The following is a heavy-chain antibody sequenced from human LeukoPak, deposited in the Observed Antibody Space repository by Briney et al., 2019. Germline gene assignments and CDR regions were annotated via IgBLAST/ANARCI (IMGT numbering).Heavy chain of an antibody. Sequence: ASVKVSCKASGYTFTGYYMHWVRQAPGQGLEWMGWINSNSGGTNYAQKFQGRVTMTRDTSISTAYMELSRLRSDDTAVYYCASLITVTEFDYWGQGTLVTVSS. CDR1: GYTFTGYY. J-gene: IGHJ4*02. CDR2: INSNSGGT. CDR3: ASLITVTEFDY. V-gene: IGHV1-2*02. D-gene: IGHD4-11*01.